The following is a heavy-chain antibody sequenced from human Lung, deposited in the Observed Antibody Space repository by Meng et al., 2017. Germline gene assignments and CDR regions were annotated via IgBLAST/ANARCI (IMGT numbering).Heavy chain of an antibody. CDR2: INHSGST. CDR1: GGSLSDYY. V-gene: IGHV4-34*01. Sequence: GELPQWCAGLLKPSDTLPLTCVVSGGSLSDYYWSWIRQPPGKGLEWIGEINHSGSTNYNLSLESRATISVDTSQNNLSLKLSSVTAADSAVYYCARGPTTMAHDFDYWGQGTLVTVSS. J-gene: IGHJ4*02. D-gene: IGHD4-11*01. CDR3: ARGPTTMAHDFDY.